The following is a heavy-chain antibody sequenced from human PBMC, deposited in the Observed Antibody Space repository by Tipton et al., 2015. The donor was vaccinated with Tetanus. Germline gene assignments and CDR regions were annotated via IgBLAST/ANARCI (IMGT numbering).Heavy chain of an antibody. D-gene: IGHD3-3*01. J-gene: IGHJ5*02. CDR2: INPSGGST. CDR1: GYTFTSYY. V-gene: IGHV1-46*01. CDR3: ARDALGQVRLLEVNWFDP. Sequence: QLVQSGAEVKKPGASVKVSCKASGYTFTSYYMHWVRQAPGQGLEWIGIINPSGGSTSYAQKFQGRVTMTRDTSTSTVYMELSSLRSEDTAVYYCARDALGQVRLLEVNWFDPWGQGTLVTVSS.